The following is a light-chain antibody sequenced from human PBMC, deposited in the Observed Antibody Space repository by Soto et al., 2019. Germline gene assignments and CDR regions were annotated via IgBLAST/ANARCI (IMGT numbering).Light chain of an antibody. Sequence: DIQMTQSPSTLSASVGDRVTIPCRASQSISSWLAWYQQKPGKAPKLLIYDASSLESGVPSRFSGSGSGTEFTLTISSLQPDDFATYYCQQYNSYWTCGQGTKGDIK. CDR3: QQYNSYWT. CDR1: QSISSW. J-gene: IGKJ1*01. CDR2: DAS. V-gene: IGKV1-5*01.